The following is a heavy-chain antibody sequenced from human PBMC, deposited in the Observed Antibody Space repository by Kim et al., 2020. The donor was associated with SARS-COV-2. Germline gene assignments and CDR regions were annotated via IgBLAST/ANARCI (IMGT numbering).Heavy chain of an antibody. CDR2: ISGYNNNS. J-gene: IGHJ4*02. CDR1: NYDFLYYG. V-gene: IGHV1-18*01. CDR3: ARTSFYQDTGGDY. Sequence: ASVKVSCKASNYDFLYYGVTWVRQARGQGLEWMGWISGYNNNSTHAQKFQGRITLTTGTSTSTAYLELRSLTSDDTALYYCARTSFYQDTGGDYWGQGTL. D-gene: IGHD2-8*02.